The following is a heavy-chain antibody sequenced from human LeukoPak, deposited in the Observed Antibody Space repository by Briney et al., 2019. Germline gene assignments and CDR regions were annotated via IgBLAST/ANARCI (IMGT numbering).Heavy chain of an antibody. CDR3: ARGNRPNYYDSSGSSYYFDS. D-gene: IGHD3-22*01. J-gene: IGHJ4*02. V-gene: IGHV3-7*01. Sequence: GASLRPSCALYGLSSTSKWIGCVRQPPGNGLGWDANIKQVVRQKYYADSLKGRFTISRDNAKNSVYLQMSSLRAEDTAVYYCARGNRPNYYDSSGSSYYFDSWGQGTLVTVSS. CDR2: IKQVVRQK. CDR1: GLSSTSKW.